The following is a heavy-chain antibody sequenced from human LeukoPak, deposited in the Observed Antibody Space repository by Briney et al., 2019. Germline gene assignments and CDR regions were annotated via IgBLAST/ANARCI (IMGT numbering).Heavy chain of an antibody. CDR3: ARVGGASGYYSFGHFDY. D-gene: IGHD3-3*01. J-gene: IGHJ4*02. CDR1: GYAFTSYG. Sequence: GASVKVSCKASGYAFTSYGISWVRQAPGQGLEWMGGIIPIFGTANYAQKFQGRVTITADESTSTAYMELSSLRSEDTAVYYCARVGGASGYYSFGHFDYWGQGTLVTVSS. CDR2: IIPIFGTA. V-gene: IGHV1-69*13.